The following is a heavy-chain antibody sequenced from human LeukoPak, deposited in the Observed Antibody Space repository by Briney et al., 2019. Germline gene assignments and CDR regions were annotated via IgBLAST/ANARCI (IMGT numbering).Heavy chain of an antibody. V-gene: IGHV4-34*01. D-gene: IGHD3-16*01. CDR1: GGSSSGYY. Sequence: KPSETLSLTCVLYGGSSSGYYWSWIRQPPGKGLEWIGEINHSGSTYYNPSLKSRVTISVDTSKNQFSLKLSSVTAADTAVYYCARDLVLSIWGQGTMVTVSS. J-gene: IGHJ3*02. CDR2: INHSGST. CDR3: ARDLVLSI.